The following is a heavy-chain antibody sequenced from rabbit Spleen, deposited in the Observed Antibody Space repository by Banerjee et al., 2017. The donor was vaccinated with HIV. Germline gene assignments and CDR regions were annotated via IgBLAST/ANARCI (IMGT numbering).Heavy chain of an antibody. Sequence: QLKETGGGLVQPGGSLTLSCKASGFDFSTYSMSWVRQAPGKGLEWIGYIDPIFGITYYANWVNGRFSISRENAQNTVFLQMTSLTAADTATYFCARDGAGGSYFALWGPGTL. V-gene: IGHV1S7*01. CDR3: ARDGAGGSYFAL. J-gene: IGHJ4*01. CDR1: GFDFSTYS. CDR2: IDPIFGIT. D-gene: IGHD8-1*01.